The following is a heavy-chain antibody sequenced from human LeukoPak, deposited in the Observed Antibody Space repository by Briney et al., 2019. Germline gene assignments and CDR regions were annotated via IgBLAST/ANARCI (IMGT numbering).Heavy chain of an antibody. CDR3: ARDRELLSYFDY. Sequence: GASVKVSCKASGYTFTGYYMHWVRQASGQGLEWMGWINPNSGGTNYAQKFQGRVTMTRDTSISTAYMELSRLRSDDTAVYYCARDRELLSYFDYWGQGTLVTVSS. CDR1: GYTFTGYY. CDR2: INPNSGGT. J-gene: IGHJ4*02. V-gene: IGHV1-2*02. D-gene: IGHD1-26*01.